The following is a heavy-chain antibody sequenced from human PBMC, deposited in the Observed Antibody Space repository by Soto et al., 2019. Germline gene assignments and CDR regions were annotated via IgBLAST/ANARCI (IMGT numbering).Heavy chain of an antibody. V-gene: IGHV1-2*04. CDR2: INPNSGGT. CDR3: ARDTVAAAVQGHYYGMDV. J-gene: IGHJ6*02. Sequence: GASVKVSCKASGYTFTVYYMHCVGQAGVRWRDGMGWINPNSGGTNYAQKFQGWVTITRDTSSSTAYMELSRLRSDDTAVYYCARDTVAAAVQGHYYGMDVWGQGTTVTVSS. D-gene: IGHD6-13*01. CDR1: GYTFTVYY.